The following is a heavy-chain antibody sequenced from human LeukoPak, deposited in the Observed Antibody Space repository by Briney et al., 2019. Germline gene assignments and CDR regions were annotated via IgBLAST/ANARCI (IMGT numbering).Heavy chain of an antibody. CDR1: GYTFTSYG. D-gene: IGHD2-15*01. J-gene: IGHJ4*02. Sequence: ASVKVSCKASGYTFTSYGISWVRQAPGQGLEWMGWISAYNGNTNYAQKLQGRVTMTTDPSTSTGYMELRSLRSDDTAVYYCARSLYCSGGTCYSSFSDYWGQGTLVTVSS. V-gene: IGHV1-18*01. CDR2: ISAYNGNT. CDR3: ARSLYCSGGTCYSSFSDY.